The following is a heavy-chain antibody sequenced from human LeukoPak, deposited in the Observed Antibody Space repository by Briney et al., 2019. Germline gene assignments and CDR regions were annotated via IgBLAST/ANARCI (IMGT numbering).Heavy chain of an antibody. J-gene: IGHJ4*02. CDR3: ARGTMTTVTYYFDY. CDR2: INHSGST. Sequence: SETLSLTCAFYGGSFSGYYWSWIRHPPAKGLEWIGEINHSGSTNYNPSLKSQVTISVDTSKNHFSRKVSSVTGADTAVYYCARGTMTTVTYYFDYWGQGTLVTVSS. D-gene: IGHD4-17*01. V-gene: IGHV4-34*01. CDR1: GGSFSGYY.